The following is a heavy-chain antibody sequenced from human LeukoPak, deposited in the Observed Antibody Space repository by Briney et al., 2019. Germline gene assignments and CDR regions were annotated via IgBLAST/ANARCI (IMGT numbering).Heavy chain of an antibody. CDR1: GFTFSSYA. CDR3: ARVGGTTEWFGELFLPFDY. J-gene: IGHJ4*02. CDR2: ISYDGSNK. V-gene: IGHV3-30-3*01. D-gene: IGHD3-10*01. Sequence: GGSRRLSCAASGFTFSSYAMHWVRQAPGKGLEWVAVISYDGSNKYYADSVKGRFTISRDNSKNTLYLQMNSLRAEDTAVYYCARVGGTTEWFGELFLPFDYWGQGTLVTVSS.